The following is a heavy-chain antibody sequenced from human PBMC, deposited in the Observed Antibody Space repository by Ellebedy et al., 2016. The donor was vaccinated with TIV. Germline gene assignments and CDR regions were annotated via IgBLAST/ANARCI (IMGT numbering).Heavy chain of an antibody. CDR1: GYTFTSYD. V-gene: IGHV1-8*01. D-gene: IGHD3-16*02. Sequence: AASVKVSCKASGYTFTSYDINWVRQATGQGLEWMGWMNPNSGNTEYAQKFQGRVTMTRNTPITTAFMELRSLRSEDTAVYYCSRGPFMITFGGVIMDVWGQGTTVTVSS. CDR2: MNPNSGNT. J-gene: IGHJ6*02. CDR3: SRGPFMITFGGVIMDV.